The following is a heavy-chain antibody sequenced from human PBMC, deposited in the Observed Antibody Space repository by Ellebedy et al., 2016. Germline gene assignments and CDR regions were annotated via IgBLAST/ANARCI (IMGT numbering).Heavy chain of an antibody. CDR3: VKDRAVAGISDAFDI. J-gene: IGHJ3*02. D-gene: IGHD6-19*01. Sequence: GESLKISCVASGFTFSSYGMNWVRQAPGKGLEYVSAISSNGGSTYYADSVKGRFTISRDNSKNTLYLQMSSLRAEDTAVYYCVKDRAVAGISDAFDIWGQGTMVTVSS. CDR1: GFTFSSYG. V-gene: IGHV3-64D*06. CDR2: ISSNGGST.